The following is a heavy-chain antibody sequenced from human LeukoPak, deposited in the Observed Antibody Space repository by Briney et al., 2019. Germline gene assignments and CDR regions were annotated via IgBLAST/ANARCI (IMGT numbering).Heavy chain of an antibody. CDR2: ISSSSSYI. CDR1: GFTFSSYW. D-gene: IGHD6-19*01. Sequence: GGSLRLSCAASGFTFSSYWMNWVRQAPGKGLEWVSSISSSSSYIYYADSVKGRFTISRDNAKNSLYLQMNSLRAEDTAVYYCARVISVAGYDYWGQGTLVTVSS. V-gene: IGHV3-21*01. J-gene: IGHJ4*02. CDR3: ARVISVAGYDY.